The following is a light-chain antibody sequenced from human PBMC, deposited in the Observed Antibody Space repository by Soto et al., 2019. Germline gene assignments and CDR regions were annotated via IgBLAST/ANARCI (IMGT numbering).Light chain of an antibody. Sequence: DIQITQSPSSLSASVVDRVTITCRASQNINNYLAWYQQEPGKAPELLIYAASTLQSGVPSRFWGSGSGTEFTLTISSLRPEDFTTYYCQQTYTTPITFGQGTRLEIK. CDR1: QNINNY. CDR3: QQTYTTPIT. J-gene: IGKJ5*01. CDR2: AAS. V-gene: IGKV1-39*01.